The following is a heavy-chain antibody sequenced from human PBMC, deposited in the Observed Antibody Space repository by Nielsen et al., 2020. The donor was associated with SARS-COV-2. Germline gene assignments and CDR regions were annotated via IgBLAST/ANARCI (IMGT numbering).Heavy chain of an antibody. CDR1: GGSLRAFY. CDR3: ASVYRGLLWFGGLDV. CDR2: INHSGST. V-gene: IGHV4-34*01. J-gene: IGHJ6*02. Sequence: SQTPSLPPAVYGGSLRAFYWSWIRQPPGKGLEWIGEINHSGSTNYNPSLKSRVTISVDTSKNQFSLKLSSVTAPATAVYYCASVYRGLLWFGGLDVWGQGTTVTVSS. D-gene: IGHD3-10*01.